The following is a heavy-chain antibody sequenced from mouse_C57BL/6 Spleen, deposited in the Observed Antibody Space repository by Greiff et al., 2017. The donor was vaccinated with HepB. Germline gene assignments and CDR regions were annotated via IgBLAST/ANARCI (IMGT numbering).Heavy chain of an antibody. CDR2: ISNGGGST. Sequence: EVQVVESGGGLVQPGGSLKLSCAASGFTFSDYYMYWVRQTPEKRLEWVAYISNGGGSTYYPDTVKGRFTISRDNAKNTLYLQMSRLKSEDTAMYYCARLLYGSSYRYFDVWGTGTTVTVSS. D-gene: IGHD1-1*01. CDR3: ARLLYGSSYRYFDV. V-gene: IGHV5-12*01. J-gene: IGHJ1*03. CDR1: GFTFSDYY.